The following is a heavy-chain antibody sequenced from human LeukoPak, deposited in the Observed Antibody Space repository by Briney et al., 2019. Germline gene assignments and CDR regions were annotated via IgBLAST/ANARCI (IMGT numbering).Heavy chain of an antibody. CDR3: VIYNRSSGHYHFDH. CDR1: GVSISTYY. CDR2: IYYSGST. Sequence: SETLSLTCTVSGVSISTYYWTWVRQTPGKGLEWIWSIYYSGSTNFNPSLKSRVTMSVDTSKSQFSLELNSVTAADTAVYDCVIYNRSSGHYHFDHWGQGTLVTVSS. V-gene: IGHV4-59*01. D-gene: IGHD1-26*01. J-gene: IGHJ4*01.